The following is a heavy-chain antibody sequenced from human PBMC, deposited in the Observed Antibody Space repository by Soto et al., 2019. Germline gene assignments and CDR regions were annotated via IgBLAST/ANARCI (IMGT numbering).Heavy chain of an antibody. D-gene: IGHD3-10*01. V-gene: IGHV3-23*01. CDR3: AKVRRFGELRSLY. J-gene: IGHJ4*02. CDR1: GFTFSSYA. Sequence: EVHLLESGGGLVQPGGSQRLSCAASGFTFSSYAMSWVRQAPGKGLEWVSAIGVSGDTTYYADSVKGRFTISRDNSKNTLYLQMGSLRAEETAVYYCAKVRRFGELRSLYWGQGTLVTVCS. CDR2: IGVSGDTT.